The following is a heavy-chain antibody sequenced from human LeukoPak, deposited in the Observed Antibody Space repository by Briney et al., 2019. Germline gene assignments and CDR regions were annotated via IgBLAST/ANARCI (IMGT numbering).Heavy chain of an antibody. D-gene: IGHD2-2*01. V-gene: IGHV3-23*01. CDR1: GFTFSSYA. CDR3: AKDIVVVPAATDY. CDR2: ISGSGGST. J-gene: IGHJ4*02. Sequence: GGSLRLSCTASGFTFSSYAMSWVRQAPGKGLEWVSAISGSGGSTYYADSVKGRFTISRDNSKNTLYLQMNSLRAEDTAVYYCAKDIVVVPAATDYWGQGTLVTVSS.